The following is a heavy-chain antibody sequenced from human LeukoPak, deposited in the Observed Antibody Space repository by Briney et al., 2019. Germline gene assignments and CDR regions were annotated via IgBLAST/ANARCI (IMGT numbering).Heavy chain of an antibody. D-gene: IGHD3-3*01. CDR1: GFTFSDYY. CDR2: ITSSGSTI. V-gene: IGHV3-11*01. CDR3: VREDFWSVYSNYFDY. Sequence: GGSLRLSCAASGFTFSDYYMSWIRQAPGKGLEWVSCITSSGSTIYYADSVKGRFTISRDNAKKSLYLQMNSLRAEDTAVYYCVREDFWSVYSNYFDYWGQGTLVTVSS. J-gene: IGHJ4*02.